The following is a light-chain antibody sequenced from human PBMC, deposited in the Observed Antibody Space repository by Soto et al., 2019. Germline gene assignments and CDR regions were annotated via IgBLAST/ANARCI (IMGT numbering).Light chain of an antibody. CDR1: QSINSW. V-gene: IGKV1-5*03. CDR3: QQYNNWYT. J-gene: IGKJ2*01. Sequence: DIQMTQSPSTLSASVGDRVTITCRASQSINSWLAWYQQKPGKAPKLLIYKASTLESGVPSRFGGSGSGTEFTLTISSLQPDDFATYYCQQYNNWYTFGQGTKVDIK. CDR2: KAS.